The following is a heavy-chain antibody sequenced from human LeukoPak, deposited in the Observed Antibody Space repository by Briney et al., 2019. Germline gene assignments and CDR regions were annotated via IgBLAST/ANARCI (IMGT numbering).Heavy chain of an antibody. J-gene: IGHJ3*02. CDR3: ARHRTQKAGTLAAFDI. V-gene: IGHV4-39*01. CDR2: VSSSGSM. Sequence: SETLSLTCTVSGDSISRSSYYWGRVRQPPGKGLEWIGSVSSSGSMYYNPSLKSRVTISVDTSKNQFSLKLSSVTAADTAVYYCARHRTQKAGTLAAFDIWGQGTMVTVSS. D-gene: IGHD1-1*01. CDR1: GDSISRSSYY.